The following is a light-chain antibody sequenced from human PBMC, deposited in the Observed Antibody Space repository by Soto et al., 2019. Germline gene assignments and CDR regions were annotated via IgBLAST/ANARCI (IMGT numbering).Light chain of an antibody. J-gene: IGKJ4*01. Sequence: IVMTQSPATLSVSPGERATLSCRASQTDTSNLAWYQQQPGQAPRLLIYGASTRATGIPARFSGSGSGTEFTLTISSLQSEDFAVYYCQQYDKWPPLTFGGGTKVEIK. CDR2: GAS. CDR1: QTDTSN. CDR3: QQYDKWPPLT. V-gene: IGKV3-15*01.